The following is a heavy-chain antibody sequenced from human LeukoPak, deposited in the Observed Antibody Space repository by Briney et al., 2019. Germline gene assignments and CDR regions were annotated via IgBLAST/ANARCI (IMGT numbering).Heavy chain of an antibody. D-gene: IGHD3-22*01. Sequence: GALRLSCAASGFTFSSYSMNWVRQAPGKGLEWVAVISYDGGNKFYADSMKGRFTISRDNSKNTLYLQMNSLRAEDTAVYYCARDYRRITMVVVAKRAGFFDLWGRGTLVTVSS. J-gene: IGHJ2*01. CDR1: GFTFSSYS. CDR3: ARDYRRITMVVVAKRAGFFDL. CDR2: ISYDGGNK. V-gene: IGHV3-30*03.